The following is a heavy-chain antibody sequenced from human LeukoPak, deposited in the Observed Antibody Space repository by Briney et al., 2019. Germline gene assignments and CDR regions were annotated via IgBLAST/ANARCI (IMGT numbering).Heavy chain of an antibody. CDR1: GGSFSGYY. CDR3: ARCSYYYDSSGYDDAFDI. V-gene: IGHV4-34*01. J-gene: IGHJ3*02. CDR2: INHSGST. Sequence: SETLSLTCAVYGGSFSGYYWSWIRQPPGKGLEWIGEINHSGSTNYSPSLKSRVTISVDTSKNQFSLKLSSVTAADTAVYYCARCSYYYDSSGYDDAFDIWGQGTMVTVSS. D-gene: IGHD3-22*01.